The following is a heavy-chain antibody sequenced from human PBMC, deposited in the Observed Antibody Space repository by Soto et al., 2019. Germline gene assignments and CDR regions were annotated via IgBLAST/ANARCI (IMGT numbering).Heavy chain of an antibody. CDR3: ARHIVVVVAAPVGWFEP. V-gene: IGHV4-39*01. D-gene: IGHD2-15*01. J-gene: IGHJ5*02. Sequence: SETLSLTSTVSGGSISSSSYYWGWIRQHPGKGLEWIGSIYYSGSTYYNPSLKSRVTISVGTSKNQFSLKLSSVTAADTAVYYCARHIVVVVAAPVGWFEPWGQGTLVTVS. CDR1: GGSISSSSYY. CDR2: IYYSGST.